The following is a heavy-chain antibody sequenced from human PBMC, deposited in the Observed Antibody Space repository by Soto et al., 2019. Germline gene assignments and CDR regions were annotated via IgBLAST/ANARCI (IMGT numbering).Heavy chain of an antibody. CDR3: AKTPNYYDSSGYLNWFDP. J-gene: IGHJ5*02. V-gene: IGHV3-23*01. CDR1: GFTFSSYA. Sequence: GGSLRLSCAASGFTFSSYAMSWVRQAPGKGLEWVSAISGSGRSTYYADSVKGRLTISRDNSKNTLYLQLNSLRADDTAVYYCAKTPNYYDSSGYLNWFDPWGQGTLVTVSS. D-gene: IGHD3-22*01. CDR2: ISGSGRST.